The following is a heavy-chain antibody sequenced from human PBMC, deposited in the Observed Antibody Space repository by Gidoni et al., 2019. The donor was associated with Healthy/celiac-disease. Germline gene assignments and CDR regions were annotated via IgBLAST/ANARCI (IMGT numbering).Heavy chain of an antibody. CDR2: ISYDGSNK. D-gene: IGHD3-10*01. Sequence: QVQLVESGGGVVQPGRSLRLSCAASGVTFSSYAMHWVRQAPGKGREWVAVISYDGSNKYYADSVKGRFTISRDNSKNTLYLQMNSLRAEDTAVYYCAREVGLSLWFGEADDAFDIWGQGTMVTVSS. CDR3: AREVGLSLWFGEADDAFDI. V-gene: IGHV3-30-3*01. CDR1: GVTFSSYA. J-gene: IGHJ3*02.